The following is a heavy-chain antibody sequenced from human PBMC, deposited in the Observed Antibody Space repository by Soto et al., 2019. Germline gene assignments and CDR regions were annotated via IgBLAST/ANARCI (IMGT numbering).Heavy chain of an antibody. J-gene: IGHJ4*02. CDR2: IYYSGST. CDR1: GGSLISCGYY. V-gene: IGHV4-31*03. D-gene: IGHD1-26*01. Sequence: PSETLSLTCTVSGGSLISCGYYWSLIRQRPGQGPEWIGNIYYSGSTDYNPSLKSRVTISLDTSKNQFSLEVNSVTAADTAVYYCAREGSYHYFDFWGQGTLVTVSS. CDR3: AREGSYHYFDF.